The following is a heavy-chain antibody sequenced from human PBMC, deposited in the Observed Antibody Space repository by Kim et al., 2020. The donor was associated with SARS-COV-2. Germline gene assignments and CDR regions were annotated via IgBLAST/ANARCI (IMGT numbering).Heavy chain of an antibody. J-gene: IGHJ6*02. CDR3: ARGRVAGIRGGYGMDV. Sequence: SVKISCKASGGTFSSYAISWVRQAPGQGLEWMGGIIPIFGTANYAQKFQGRVTITADESTSTAYMELSSLRSEDTALYYCARGRVAGIRGGYGMDVWGQGTTVTVSS. CDR2: IIPIFGTA. CDR1: GGTFSSYA. D-gene: IGHD6-19*01. V-gene: IGHV1-69*13.